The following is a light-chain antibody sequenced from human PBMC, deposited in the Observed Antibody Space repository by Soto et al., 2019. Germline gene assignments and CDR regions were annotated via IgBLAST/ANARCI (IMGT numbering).Light chain of an antibody. CDR2: DDS. Sequence: SYELTQPHSVSVATAQTGPRITCGGNNIGSKSVHWYQQKPGQAPVLVAYDDSDRPSGIPERFSGSNSGNTATLTISRVEAGDEADYYCQVWDSSSDHPRYVFGTGTKVTVL. CDR1: NIGSKS. V-gene: IGLV3-21*02. J-gene: IGLJ1*01. CDR3: QVWDSSSDHPRYV.